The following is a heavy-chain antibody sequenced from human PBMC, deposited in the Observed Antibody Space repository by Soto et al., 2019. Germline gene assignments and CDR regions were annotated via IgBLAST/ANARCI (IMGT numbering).Heavy chain of an antibody. V-gene: IGHV3-30*18. D-gene: IGHD3-10*01. CDR1: GFTFSSYG. CDR3: AKDLGPSRVRGVIIDSYGMDV. J-gene: IGHJ6*02. Sequence: PGGSLRLSCAASGFTFSSYGMHWVRQAPGKGLEWVAVISYDGSNKYYADSVKGRFTISRDNSKNTLYLQMNSLRAGDTAVYYCAKDLGPSRVRGVIIDSYGMDVWGQGTTVTVSS. CDR2: ISYDGSNK.